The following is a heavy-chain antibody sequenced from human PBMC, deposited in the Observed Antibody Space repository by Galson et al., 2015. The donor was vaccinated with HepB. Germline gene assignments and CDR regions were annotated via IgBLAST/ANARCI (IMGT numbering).Heavy chain of an antibody. CDR2: INYSGST. CDR1: GGSVTSGSYC. CDR3: ARRTRSSSSGFDY. D-gene: IGHD6-6*01. J-gene: IGHJ4*02. V-gene: IGHV4-61*01. Sequence: SETLSLTCAVSGGSVTSGSYCWSWIRQPPGKGLEWIGYINYSGSTNYNPSLKSRVTISVDTSKNQFSLKLNSVTAADTAVYYCARRTRSSSSGFDYWGQGTLVTVSS.